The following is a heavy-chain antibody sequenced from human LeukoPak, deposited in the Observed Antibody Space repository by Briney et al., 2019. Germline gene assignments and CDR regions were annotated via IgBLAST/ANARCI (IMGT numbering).Heavy chain of an antibody. J-gene: IGHJ3*02. CDR1: GFTFNSYG. D-gene: IGHD4-17*01. CDR2: IRYDGNKK. Sequence: GGSLRLSCAASGFTFNSYGMHWVRQAPGKGLEWVAFIRYDGNKKYYADSVKGRFTISRDNSKNTLYLQMNSLRVEDTAVYYCAKYRNPDDYGDYVSFSPHAFDIWGQGTMVTVSS. V-gene: IGHV3-30*02. CDR3: AKYRNPDDYGDYVSFSPHAFDI.